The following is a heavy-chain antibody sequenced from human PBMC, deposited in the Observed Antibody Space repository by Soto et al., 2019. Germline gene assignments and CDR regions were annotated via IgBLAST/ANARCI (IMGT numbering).Heavy chain of an antibody. J-gene: IGHJ5*02. CDR2: ISDSGNS. Sequence: KALEWLGYISDSGNSNYNPSLKSRATMPVDKSRSQFSLRLNSVTAADTAVYYCARQRGQLAMYNWFDPWGQGALVTVSS. D-gene: IGHD6-13*01. CDR3: ARQRGQLAMYNWFDP. V-gene: IGHV4-59*08.